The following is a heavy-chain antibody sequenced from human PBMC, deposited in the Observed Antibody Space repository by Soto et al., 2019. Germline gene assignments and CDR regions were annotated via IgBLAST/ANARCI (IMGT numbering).Heavy chain of an antibody. V-gene: IGHV3-53*01. CDR3: ARHPATTPDQAMDA. CDR1: GFIVSTSF. J-gene: IGHJ6*02. Sequence: GGSLRLSCAASGFIVSTSFIMWVRQAPGKGLEWVSLIYTEERTFYGDSVKGRFTISRDGAKNPIFLQMSSLRAEETAVYYFARHPATTPDQAMDAWGQGTTVTVSS. CDR2: IYTEERT. D-gene: IGHD1-1*01.